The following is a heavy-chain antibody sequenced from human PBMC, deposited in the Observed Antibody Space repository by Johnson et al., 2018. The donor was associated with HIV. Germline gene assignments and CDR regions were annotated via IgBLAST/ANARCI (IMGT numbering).Heavy chain of an antibody. J-gene: IGHJ3*02. V-gene: IGHV3-9*03. Sequence: QLVESGGGVVQPGRSLRLSCAASGFTFSSYGMHWVRQAPGKGLEWVSGISWNTGSIGYADYVKGRFTISRDNAKNSLYLQMNSLRAEDMTVYYCASLIWGGGFDIWGQGTIVTVSS. CDR3: ASLIWGGGFDI. D-gene: IGHD3-16*01. CDR1: GFTFSSYG. CDR2: ISWNTGSI.